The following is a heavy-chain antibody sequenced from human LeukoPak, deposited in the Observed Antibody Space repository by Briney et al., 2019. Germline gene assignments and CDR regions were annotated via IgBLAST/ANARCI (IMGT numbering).Heavy chain of an antibody. D-gene: IGHD1-1*01. CDR2: IGIESGNT. CDR1: GFPFIDYS. V-gene: IGHV3-48*04. Sequence: GGSLRLSCTASGFPFIDYSMNWVCQAPGKGLEWISYIGIESGNTKYADSVKGRFTISADNAKNSLYLQMNSLRVEDTAVYYCARDHNYAFDNWGQGTLVSVSS. J-gene: IGHJ4*02. CDR3: ARDHNYAFDN.